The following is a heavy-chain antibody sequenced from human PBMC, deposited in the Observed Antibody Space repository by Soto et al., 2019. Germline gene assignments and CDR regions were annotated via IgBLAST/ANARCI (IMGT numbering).Heavy chain of an antibody. CDR1: GYTFTSYG. CDR2: ISAYNGNT. V-gene: IGHV1-18*01. CDR3: ARASFYDSSGYYDY. D-gene: IGHD3-22*01. Sequence: GASVKVSCKASGYTFTSYGISWVRQAPGQGLEWMGWISAYNGNTNYAQKLQGRVTMTTDTSTSTAYMELRSLRSDDTAVYYCARASFYDSSGYYDYWGQGTLVTVSS. J-gene: IGHJ4*02.